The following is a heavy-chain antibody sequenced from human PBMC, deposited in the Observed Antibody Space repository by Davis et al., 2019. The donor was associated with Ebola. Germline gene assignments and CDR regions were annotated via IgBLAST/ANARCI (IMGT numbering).Heavy chain of an antibody. Sequence: SVKVSCKVSGYILTELSIHWVRQAPGQGLEWMGRIITILGTADYAQKFQGRVTISADKSATTFYMELSRLRSDDTAVYYCARPGKDCSGGGCFGYWGQGTLVTVSS. J-gene: IGHJ4*02. CDR1: GYILTELS. CDR2: IITILGTA. CDR3: ARPGKDCSGGGCFGY. D-gene: IGHD2-15*01. V-gene: IGHV1-69*08.